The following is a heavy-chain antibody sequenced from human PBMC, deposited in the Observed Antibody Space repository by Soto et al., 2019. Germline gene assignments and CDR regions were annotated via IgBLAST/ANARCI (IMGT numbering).Heavy chain of an antibody. CDR3: ASSTDRAGGNYYYGMDV. J-gene: IGHJ6*02. CDR2: INPNSGGT. CDR1: GYTFTGYY. V-gene: IGHV1-2*04. D-gene: IGHD3-16*01. Sequence: ASVKVSCKASGYTFTGYYMHWVRQAPGQGLEWMGWINPNSGGTNYAQKFQGWVTMTRDTSISTAYMELSRLRSDDTAVYYCASSTDRAGGNYYYGMDVWGQGTTVTVSS.